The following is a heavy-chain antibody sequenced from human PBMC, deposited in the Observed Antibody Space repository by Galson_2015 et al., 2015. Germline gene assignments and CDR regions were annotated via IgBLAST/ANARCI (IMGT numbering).Heavy chain of an antibody. D-gene: IGHD3-10*01. CDR3: ARDRDYYGQRGGNWFDP. CDR2: IYYSGST. Sequence: TLSLTCTVSGGSISSGGYYWSWLRQHPGKGLEWIGYIYYSGSTYYNPSLKSRVTISVDTSKNQLSLKLSSVTAADTAVYYCARDRDYYGQRGGNWFDPWGQGTLVTVSS. CDR1: GGSISSGGYY. J-gene: IGHJ5*02. V-gene: IGHV4-31*03.